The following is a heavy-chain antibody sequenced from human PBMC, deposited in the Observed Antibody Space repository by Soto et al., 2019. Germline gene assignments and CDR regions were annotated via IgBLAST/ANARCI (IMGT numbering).Heavy chain of an antibody. J-gene: IGHJ5*02. CDR3: ARIAAAGKRVWFDP. CDR1: CYTFPSYG. D-gene: IGHD6-13*01. CDR2: ISAYNGNT. V-gene: IGHV1-18*01. Sequence: ASVQVSCKASCYTFPSYGIIWVRQAPGQGLEWMGWISAYNGNTNYAQKLQGRVTMTTDTSTSTAYMELRSLRSDDTAVYYCARIAAAGKRVWFDPWGQGTLVTVSS.